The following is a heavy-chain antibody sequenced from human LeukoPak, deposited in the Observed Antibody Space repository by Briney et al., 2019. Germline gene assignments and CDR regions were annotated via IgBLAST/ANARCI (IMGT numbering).Heavy chain of an antibody. D-gene: IGHD1-26*01. J-gene: IGHJ4*02. CDR1: GYTFATYG. CDR2: ISTYNGDT. Sequence: GDSVKVSCKAFGYTFATYGISWVRQAPGQGLEWMAWISTYNGDTKYAQSLQGRVTLTTDTSTSTAYMELRSLRSEDTAVYYCASDYLRGAYFDHWGQGTLVTVSS. V-gene: IGHV1-18*04. CDR3: ASDYLRGAYFDH.